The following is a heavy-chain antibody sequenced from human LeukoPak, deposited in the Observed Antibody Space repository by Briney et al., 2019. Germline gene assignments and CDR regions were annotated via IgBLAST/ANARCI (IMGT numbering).Heavy chain of an antibody. Sequence: ASVKVSCKASGYTFTSYDINWVRQATGQGLEWMGWMNPNSGNTGYAQKFQGRVTMTRNTSISTAYMELSSLRSEDTAVYYCASRGPTTVTPSDYYYYGMGVWGQGTTVTVSS. CDR3: ASRGPTTVTPSDYYYYGMGV. CDR2: MNPNSGNT. J-gene: IGHJ6*02. CDR1: GYTFTSYD. D-gene: IGHD4-17*01. V-gene: IGHV1-8*01.